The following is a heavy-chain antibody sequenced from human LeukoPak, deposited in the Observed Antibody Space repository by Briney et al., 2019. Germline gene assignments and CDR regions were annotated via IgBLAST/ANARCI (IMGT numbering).Heavy chain of an antibody. Sequence: SETLSLTCTVSGVSISNYYWNWIRQPPGKGLEWIGYIYYSGSTNYNPSLKSRVTISVDTSKNQFSLKLSSVTAADTAVYYCARAGARYSSGWYWFDPWGQGTLVTVSS. V-gene: IGHV4-59*01. J-gene: IGHJ5*02. CDR3: ARAGARYSSGWYWFDP. CDR1: GVSISNYY. CDR2: IYYSGST. D-gene: IGHD6-19*01.